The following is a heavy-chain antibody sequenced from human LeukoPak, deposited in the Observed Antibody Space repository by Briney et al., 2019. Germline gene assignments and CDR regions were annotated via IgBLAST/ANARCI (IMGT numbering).Heavy chain of an antibody. Sequence: GGSLRLSCEASGLTFNSYWMSWVRQAPGGGLEWVANIKHDGTSKYYVDSVKGRFTISRDNAKNSLYLQMNSLRAEDTAVYYCATQRWAIFDYWGQGALVTVSS. CDR3: ATQRWAIFDY. J-gene: IGHJ4*02. V-gene: IGHV3-7*01. D-gene: IGHD6-13*01. CDR1: GLTFNSYW. CDR2: IKHDGTSK.